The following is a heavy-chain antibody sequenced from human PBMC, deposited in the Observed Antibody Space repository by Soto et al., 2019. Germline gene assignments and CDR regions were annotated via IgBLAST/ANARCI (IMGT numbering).Heavy chain of an antibody. CDR1: GITFTNYW. CDR3: GTVFEH. CDR2: VDSDGRGT. J-gene: IGHJ4*02. V-gene: IGHV3-74*01. Sequence: EVQLVESGGGSVQPGGSLRLSCVASGITFTNYWMHWVRQVPGKGLVWVARVDSDGRGTSYADFVKGRFTISRDNAKNTRYLQMISRRVEDTAMYYCGTVFEHWGQGIPVTVSS.